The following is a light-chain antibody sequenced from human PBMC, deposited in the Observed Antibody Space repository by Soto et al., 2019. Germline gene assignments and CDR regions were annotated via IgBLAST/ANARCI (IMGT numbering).Light chain of an antibody. J-gene: IGKJ4*01. CDR2: GAS. Sequence: EIVLTQSPGTLSLSPGERATLSCRASQSVSSSYLAWYQQKPGQAPRLLIYGASSRATGIPDRFSGSGSWTDFTLTSSRLEPEDFAVYYCQQYGSSPLTFGGGTKVEIK. CDR3: QQYGSSPLT. CDR1: QSVSSSY. V-gene: IGKV3-20*01.